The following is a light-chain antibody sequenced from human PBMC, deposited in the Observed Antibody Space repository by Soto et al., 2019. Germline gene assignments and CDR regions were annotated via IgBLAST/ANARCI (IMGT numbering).Light chain of an antibody. J-gene: IGKJ4*01. CDR2: AAS. CDR3: QQSNYLPLT. CDR1: HDISSW. Sequence: DIQMTQSPSSVSASVGDTVTITCRASHDISSWLTWYQQKPGKAPKFLIYAASNLQSGVPSRFSGSGSGTEFTLTISSLQPEDFATYYCQQSNYLPLTFGGGTKVDIE. V-gene: IGKV1-12*01.